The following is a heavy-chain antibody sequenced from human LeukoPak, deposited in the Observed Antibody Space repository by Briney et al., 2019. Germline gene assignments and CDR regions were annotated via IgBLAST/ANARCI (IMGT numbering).Heavy chain of an antibody. V-gene: IGHV1-69*13. Sequence: SVKVSCKASGGTFSSYAISWVRQAPGQGLEWMGGIIPIFGTANYAQKFQGRVTITADESTSTAYMELSSLRSEDTAVYYCARVEGSYDYVWGSYRYYFDYWGQGTLVTVSS. CDR3: ARVEGSYDYVWGSYRYYFDY. D-gene: IGHD3-16*02. CDR1: GGTFSSYA. J-gene: IGHJ4*02. CDR2: IIPIFGTA.